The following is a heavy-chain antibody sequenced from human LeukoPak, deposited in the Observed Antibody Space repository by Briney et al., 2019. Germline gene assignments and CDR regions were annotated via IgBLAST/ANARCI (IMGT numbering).Heavy chain of an antibody. Sequence: GESLKISCKASGYSFATYWIGWVRQMPGKGPEWMGIIYPGDSDTRYSPSFQGQVSISADKSISTAYLQWSSLKASDTAMYYCARRGIAAAPLYYFEYWGQGTLVTVSS. V-gene: IGHV5-51*01. CDR2: IYPGDSDT. CDR1: GYSFATYW. CDR3: ARRGIAAAPLYYFEY. J-gene: IGHJ4*02. D-gene: IGHD6-13*01.